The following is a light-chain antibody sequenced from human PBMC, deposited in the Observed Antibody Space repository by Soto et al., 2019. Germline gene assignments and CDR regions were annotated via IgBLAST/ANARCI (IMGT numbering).Light chain of an antibody. CDR1: QGISSW. CDR3: QQANSFPPT. V-gene: IGKV1-12*01. CDR2: AAS. J-gene: IGKJ4*02. Sequence: IRFTQSPSLLSASTGASVAISCRASQGISSWLAWYQQKPGKAPKLLIYAASSLQSGVPSRFSGSGSGTDFTLTISSLQPEDFATYYCQQANSFPPTFGGGTKVDIK.